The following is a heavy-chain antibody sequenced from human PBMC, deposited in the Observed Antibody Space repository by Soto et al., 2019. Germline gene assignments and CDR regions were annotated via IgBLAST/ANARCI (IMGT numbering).Heavy chain of an antibody. D-gene: IGHD2-2*01. Sequence: ASVKVSCTASGYTFTSFAMNWVRQATGQGLEWMGWINANSGKTIYAQKFQGRVTMTTDTSTRTAYLELRSLRSDDTAVYYCARVGSVVVPAAPLFDPWGQGTLVTVSS. CDR2: INANSGKT. CDR1: GYTFTSFA. J-gene: IGHJ5*02. V-gene: IGHV1-8*02. CDR3: ARVGSVVVPAAPLFDP.